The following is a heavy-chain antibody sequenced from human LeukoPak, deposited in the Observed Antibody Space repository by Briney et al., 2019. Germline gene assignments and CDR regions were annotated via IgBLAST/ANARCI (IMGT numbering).Heavy chain of an antibody. V-gene: IGHV1-2*02. CDR3: ARDAGSGSQLADAFDI. J-gene: IGHJ3*02. CDR2: INPNSGGT. D-gene: IGHD3-10*01. Sequence: ASVKVSCKASGYTFTGYYMHWVRQAPGQGLEWMGWINPNSGGTNYAQKFHGRVTMTRDTSISTAYMELSRLRSDDTAVYYCARDAGSGSQLADAFDIWGQGTMVTVSS. CDR1: GYTFTGYY.